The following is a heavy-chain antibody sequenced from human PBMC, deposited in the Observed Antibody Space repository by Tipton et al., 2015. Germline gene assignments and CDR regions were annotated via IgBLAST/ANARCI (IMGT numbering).Heavy chain of an antibody. CDR1: GGSISSGDYY. CDR2: IYSSGST. J-gene: IGHJ4*02. CDR3: ARHSSLRRYFDY. Sequence: TLSLTCTVSGGSISSGDYYWYWIRQHPGKGLEWIGYIYSSGSTYYNPSLKSRVTISVDTSKNQFSLKLSSVTAADTAVYFCARHSSLRRYFDYWGQGTLVTVSS. V-gene: IGHV4-30-4*08. D-gene: IGHD3-16*01.